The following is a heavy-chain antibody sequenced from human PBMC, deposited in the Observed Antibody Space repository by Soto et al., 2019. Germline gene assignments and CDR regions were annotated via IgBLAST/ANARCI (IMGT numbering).Heavy chain of an antibody. CDR3: AVAVAGSYYGMDV. CDR1: GGSISSGGYY. Sequence: SETLSLTCTVSGGSISSGGYYWSWIRQHPEKGLEXIGYXXXSXSXXXNXXXXSRVTISVDTSKNQFSLKLSSVTAADTAVYYCAVAVAGSYYGMDVWGQGTTVTVSS. CDR2: XXXSXSX. J-gene: IGHJ6*02. D-gene: IGHD6-19*01. V-gene: IGHV4-31*03.